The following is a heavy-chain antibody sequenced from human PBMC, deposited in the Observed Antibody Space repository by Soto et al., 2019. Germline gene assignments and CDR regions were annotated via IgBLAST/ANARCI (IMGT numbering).Heavy chain of an antibody. V-gene: IGHV4-39*07. J-gene: IGHJ5*02. D-gene: IGHD3-10*01. CDR2: IYYSGST. CDR3: ARDQNFYGSGSYEADWFDP. CDR1: GGSISSSSYY. Sequence: SETLSLTCTVSGGSISSSSYYWGWIRQPPGKGLEWIGNIYYSGSTYYNPSLKSRVTISVDTSKNQFSLKLSSVTAADTAVYYCARDQNFYGSGSYEADWFDPWGQGTLVTVSS.